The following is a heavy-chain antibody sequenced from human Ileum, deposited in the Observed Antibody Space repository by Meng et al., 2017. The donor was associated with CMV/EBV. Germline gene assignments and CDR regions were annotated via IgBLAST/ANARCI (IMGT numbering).Heavy chain of an antibody. D-gene: IGHD3-9*01. J-gene: IGHJ6*02. Sequence: GGSLRLSCQGSGYRFTGYWIGWVRQVPGKGLEGMGIIYPGDSDTKYSPSFQGHVTISVDRSTSTAYLQWSSLKASDTAIYYCAKGAGYYYRMDHWGQGTPVTVSS. CDR1: GYRFTGYW. V-gene: IGHV5-51*01. CDR3: AKGAGYYYRMDH. CDR2: IYPGDSDT.